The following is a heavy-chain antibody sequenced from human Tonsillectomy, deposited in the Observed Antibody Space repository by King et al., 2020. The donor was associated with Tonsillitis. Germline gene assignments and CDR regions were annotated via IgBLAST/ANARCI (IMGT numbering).Heavy chain of an antibody. D-gene: IGHD2-15*01. CDR1: EFTFSSHW. CDR2: IKPDGSDK. CDR3: AGLVVAAKTVFDY. Sequence: VQLVESGGGLVQPGGSLRLSCAASEFTFSSHWMSWVRQAPGKGLEWVANIKPDGSDKYYADSVKGRFTISRDNAQKSLYLQMNSLRPEDTAVYYCAGLVVAAKTVFDYWGQGTLVTVSS. V-gene: IGHV3-7*01. J-gene: IGHJ4*02.